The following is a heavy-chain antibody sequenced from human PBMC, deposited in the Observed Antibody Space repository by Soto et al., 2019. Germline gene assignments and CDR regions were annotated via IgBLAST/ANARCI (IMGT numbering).Heavy chain of an antibody. V-gene: IGHV3-30*18. D-gene: IGHD4-17*01. CDR2: ISYDGSNK. CDR3: AKSGGDYPYYYGMDV. CDR1: GFTFSSYG. Sequence: QVQLVESGGGVVQPGRSLRLSCAASGFTFSSYGMHWVRQAPGKGLEWVAVISYDGSNKYYADSVKGRFTISRDNSKNTLYLQMNSLRAEDTAVYYCAKSGGDYPYYYGMDVWGQGTTVTVSS. J-gene: IGHJ6*02.